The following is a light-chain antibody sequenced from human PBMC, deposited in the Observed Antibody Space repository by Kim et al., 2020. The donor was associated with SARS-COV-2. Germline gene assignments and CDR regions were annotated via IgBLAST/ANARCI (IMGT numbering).Light chain of an antibody. V-gene: IGKV1-5*03. Sequence: ASVGDRVTTSCRASQSLSSWLAWYQQKPGKPPKLLIYRASSLESGVPSRFSGGGSGTEYTLTISSLQPDDFATYYCQQYNSYSGTFGQGTKVDIK. CDR3: QQYNSYSGT. J-gene: IGKJ1*01. CDR1: QSLSSW. CDR2: RAS.